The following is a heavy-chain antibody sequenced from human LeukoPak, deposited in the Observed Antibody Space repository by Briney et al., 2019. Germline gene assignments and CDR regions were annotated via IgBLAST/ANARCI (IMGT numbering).Heavy chain of an antibody. CDR1: GFAFNNYA. Sequence: GGSLRLSCAASGFAFNNYAMTWVRQAPGKGLEWVSNVNDHGDQTYYADFVKGRFTISRDNSKNALFLQMDSLTAEDTAVYYCAKTQWKVGATDYFDYWGKRILVTVSS. J-gene: IGHJ4*02. V-gene: IGHV3-23*01. CDR3: AKTQWKVGATDYFDY. CDR2: VNDHGDQT. D-gene: IGHD1-26*01.